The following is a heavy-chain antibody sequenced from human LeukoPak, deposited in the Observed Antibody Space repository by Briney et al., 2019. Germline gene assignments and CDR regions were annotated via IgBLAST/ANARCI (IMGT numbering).Heavy chain of an antibody. CDR2: ISGSGGST. D-gene: IGHD3-3*01. V-gene: IGHV3-23*01. CDR3: AKDFYPYDFWSGYPIDY. Sequence: GGSLRLSCAASGFTFSSYAMSWVRQAPGKGLEWVSAISGSGGSTYYADSVKGRFTISTDNSRNTLYLQMNSLRAEDTAVYYCAKDFYPYDFWSGYPIDYWGQGTLVTVSS. J-gene: IGHJ4*02. CDR1: GFTFSSYA.